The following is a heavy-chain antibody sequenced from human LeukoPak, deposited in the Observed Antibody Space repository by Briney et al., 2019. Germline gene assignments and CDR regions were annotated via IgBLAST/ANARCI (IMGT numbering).Heavy chain of an antibody. V-gene: IGHV4-34*01. CDR3: ARGLIKGLAVAGTG. J-gene: IGHJ4*02. Sequence: TSETLSLTCAVYGGSFSGYYWSWIRQPPGKGLEWIGEINHSGSSNYNPSLKSRVTISVDTSKNQFSLKLSSVTAADTAVYYCARGLIKGLAVAGTGWGQGTLVTVSS. CDR1: GGSFSGYY. D-gene: IGHD6-19*01. CDR2: INHSGSS.